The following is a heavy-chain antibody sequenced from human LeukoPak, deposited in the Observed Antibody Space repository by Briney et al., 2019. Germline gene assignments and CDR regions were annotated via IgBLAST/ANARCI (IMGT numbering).Heavy chain of an antibody. CDR2: IYYSGST. Sequence: PSETLSLTCTVSGGSISSSSYYWGWIRQPPGKGLEWIGSIYYSGSTYYNPSLKSRVTISVDTSKNQFSLKLSSVTAADTALYYCARLLYDSRGYYYFDYWGQGTLVTVSS. CDR1: GGSISSSSYY. J-gene: IGHJ4*02. V-gene: IGHV4-39*07. CDR3: ARLLYDSRGYYYFDY. D-gene: IGHD3-22*01.